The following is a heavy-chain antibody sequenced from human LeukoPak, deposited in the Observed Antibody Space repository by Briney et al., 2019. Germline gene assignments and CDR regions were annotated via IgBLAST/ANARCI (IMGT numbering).Heavy chain of an antibody. CDR3: ARGSGSTEDY. CDR2: IYTSGST. Sequence: SQTLSLTCTVSGGSITSSYYWSWIRQPAGKGLEWIGRIYTSGSTNYNHSLKGRVTISVDTSKNQFSLKLSSVTAADTAVYYCARGSGSTEDYWGQGTLVTVSS. CDR1: GGSITSSYY. V-gene: IGHV4-61*02. J-gene: IGHJ4*02. D-gene: IGHD1-26*01.